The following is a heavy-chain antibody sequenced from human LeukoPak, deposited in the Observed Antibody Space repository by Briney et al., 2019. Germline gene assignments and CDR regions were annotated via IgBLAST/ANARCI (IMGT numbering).Heavy chain of an antibody. D-gene: IGHD3-10*01. V-gene: IGHV3-48*04. Sequence: GGSLRLSCAASGFTFSTYSMNWVRQAPGKGLEWVSYISSSSSTIYYADSVKGRFTISRDNAKNSLYLQMNSLRAEDTAVYYCARDPYYYGSGSYFFYWGQGTLVTVSS. J-gene: IGHJ4*02. CDR1: GFTFSTYS. CDR3: ARDPYYYGSGSYFFY. CDR2: ISSSSSTI.